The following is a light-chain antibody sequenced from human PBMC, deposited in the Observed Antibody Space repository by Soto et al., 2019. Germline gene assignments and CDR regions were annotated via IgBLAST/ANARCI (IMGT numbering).Light chain of an antibody. CDR1: QVISTS. Sequence: GESVTIICRASQVISTSLAWYQVKPGKAPKLLIYAASTLESGVPSRFSATVSGTEFSLTITSLQPEDFATYYCQQLFDSPITFGQGTRLEI. CDR3: QQLFDSPIT. CDR2: AAS. J-gene: IGKJ5*01. V-gene: IGKV1-9*01.